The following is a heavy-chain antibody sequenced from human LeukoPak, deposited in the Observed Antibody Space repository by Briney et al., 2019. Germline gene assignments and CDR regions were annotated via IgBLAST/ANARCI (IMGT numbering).Heavy chain of an antibody. D-gene: IGHD3-3*01. CDR2: INHSGST. J-gene: IGHJ5*02. V-gene: IGHV4-34*01. CDR1: GGSFSGYY. Sequence: SETLSLTCAVYGGSFSGYYWSWIRQPPGKGLEWIGEINHSGSTNYNPSLKSRVTISVDTSKNQFSLKLSSVTAADTAVYYCARAGGNTIFGVVIMGDNWFDPWGQGTLVTVSS. CDR3: ARAGGNTIFGVVIMGDNWFDP.